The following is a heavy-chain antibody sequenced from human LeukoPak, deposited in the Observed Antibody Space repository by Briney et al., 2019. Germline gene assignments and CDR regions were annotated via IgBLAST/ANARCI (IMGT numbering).Heavy chain of an antibody. CDR2: IYTSGST. Sequence: SETLSLTCTVSGGSISSYYWSWIRQPAGKGLEWIGRIYTSGSTNYNPSLKSRVTMSVDTSKNQFSLKLSSVTAADTAVYYCAYNEYSSSWIDYWGQGTLVTVSS. V-gene: IGHV4-4*07. CDR1: GGSISSYY. CDR3: AYNEYSSSWIDY. J-gene: IGHJ4*02. D-gene: IGHD6-6*01.